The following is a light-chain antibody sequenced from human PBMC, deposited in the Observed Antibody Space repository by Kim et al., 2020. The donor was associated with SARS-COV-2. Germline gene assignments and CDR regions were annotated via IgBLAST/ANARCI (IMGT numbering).Light chain of an antibody. J-gene: IGKJ1*01. Sequence: DIQMTQSPSSVSASVGDRVTITCRASQYISRWLAWYQQKPGKAPKLLIYAASSFQSGVPSRFSGSTSGTDFTLTISRLQPEDFATYYCQQYDSYPRTFGQGTKVDIK. V-gene: IGKV1D-16*01. CDR3: QQYDSYPRT. CDR2: AAS. CDR1: QYISRW.